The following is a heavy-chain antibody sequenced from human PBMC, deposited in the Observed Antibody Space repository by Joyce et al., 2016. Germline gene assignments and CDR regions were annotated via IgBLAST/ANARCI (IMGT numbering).Heavy chain of an antibody. CDR2: IYWSGST. CDR3: AKDAVRSGLEDY. D-gene: IGHD2-2*01. V-gene: IGHV4-59*01. J-gene: IGHJ4*02. Sequence: QVQLQESGPGLVKTSETLSLTCTVSGGSMTGYYWSWIRQPPGKGLEWIGYIYWSGSTNYNPSLKSRVTISADTSKNQFSLKLSSVTAADSAVYYCAKDAVRSGLEDYWGQGTLVTVSS. CDR1: GGSMTGYY.